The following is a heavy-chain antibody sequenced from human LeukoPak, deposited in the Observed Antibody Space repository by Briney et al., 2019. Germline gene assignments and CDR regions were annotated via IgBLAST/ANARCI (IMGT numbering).Heavy chain of an antibody. CDR3: AKAYNDYGDLEAFDI. CDR1: GFTFSSYW. J-gene: IGHJ3*02. D-gene: IGHD4-17*01. V-gene: IGHV3-7*03. Sequence: GGSLRLSCAASGFTFSSYWMSWVRQAPGKGLEWVANIKQDGSEKYYVDSVKGRFTISRDNAKNSLYLQMNSLRAEDTAVYYCAKAYNDYGDLEAFDIWGQGTMVTVSS. CDR2: IKQDGSEK.